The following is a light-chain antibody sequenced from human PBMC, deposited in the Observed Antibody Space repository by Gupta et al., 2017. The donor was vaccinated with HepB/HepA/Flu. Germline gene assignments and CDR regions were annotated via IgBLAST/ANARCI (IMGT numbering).Light chain of an antibody. CDR1: KLGDKY. J-gene: IGLJ2*01. V-gene: IGLV3-1*01. CDR2: QDT. CDR3: QAWDSIAAHVV. Sequence: SSELPQPPSVSVSPGQTGSITCSGDKLGDKYACWYQQKPGQSPVLVIYQDTKRPSGIPERFSGSNSGNTATLTISGTQAMDEADYYCQAWDSIAAHVVFGGGTKLTVL.